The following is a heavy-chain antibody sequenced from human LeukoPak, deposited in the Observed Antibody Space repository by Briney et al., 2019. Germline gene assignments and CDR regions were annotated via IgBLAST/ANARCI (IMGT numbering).Heavy chain of an antibody. D-gene: IGHD1-14*01. V-gene: IGHV4-34*01. CDR1: GGSFSGYY. CDR3: ARGNQLDY. CDR2: NNHSGST. J-gene: IGHJ4*02. Sequence: SETLSLTCAVYGGSFSGYYWSWIRQPPGKGLEWIGDNNHSGSTNYNPSLKSRVTISVDTSKNQFSLKLSSVTAADTAVYYCARGNQLDYWGQGTLVTVSS.